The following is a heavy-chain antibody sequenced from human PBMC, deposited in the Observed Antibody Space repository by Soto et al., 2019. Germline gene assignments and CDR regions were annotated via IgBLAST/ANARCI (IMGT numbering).Heavy chain of an antibody. Sequence: VQLVESGGGLVQPGRSLRLSCAASGFTVSSNYMSWVRQAPGKGLEWVSVIYSGGSTYYADSVKGRFTISRHNSKNTLYLQMNSLRAEDTAVYYCARWWRGTFDYWGQGTLVTVSS. CDR1: GFTVSSNY. D-gene: IGHD2-15*01. CDR3: ARWWRGTFDY. J-gene: IGHJ4*02. V-gene: IGHV3-53*04. CDR2: IYSGGST.